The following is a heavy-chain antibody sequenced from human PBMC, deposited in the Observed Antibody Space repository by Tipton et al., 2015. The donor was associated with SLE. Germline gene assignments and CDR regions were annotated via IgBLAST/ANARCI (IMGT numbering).Heavy chain of an antibody. CDR3: ARLIGYDSGWDAHWFGP. CDR1: GVSIRSSY. J-gene: IGHJ5*01. D-gene: IGHD6-19*01. Sequence: TLSLTCKVSGVSIRSSYWGWIRQPPGKGLEWIAYMFHSGITKYNPSLRSRVSTSVDTSNSQFSLKLSSVTAADTGVYYCARLIGYDSGWDAHWFGPWGQGTLVTVSS. V-gene: IGHV4-59*08. CDR2: MFHSGIT.